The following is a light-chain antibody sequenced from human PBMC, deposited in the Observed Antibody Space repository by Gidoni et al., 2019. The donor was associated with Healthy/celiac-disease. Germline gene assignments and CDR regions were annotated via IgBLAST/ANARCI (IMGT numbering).Light chain of an antibody. CDR3: QQRSNWLWT. Sequence: EIVLTQSPATLSLSPGERATLSRRASQSVSSYLAWYQQKPGQAPRLLIYDASNRATGIPARFSGRGSGTDFTLTISSLEPEDFAVYYCQQRSNWLWTFGQGTKVEIK. CDR2: DAS. CDR1: QSVSSY. J-gene: IGKJ1*01. V-gene: IGKV3-11*01.